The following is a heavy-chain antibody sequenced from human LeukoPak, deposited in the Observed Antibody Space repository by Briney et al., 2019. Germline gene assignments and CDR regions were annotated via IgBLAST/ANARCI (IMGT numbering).Heavy chain of an antibody. V-gene: IGHV3-21*01. CDR2: ISSSSSYI. J-gene: IGHJ6*02. Sequence: GGSLRLSCAASGFTFSSYSMNWVRQAPGKGLEWVSSISSSSSYIYYADSVKGRFTISRDNAKNSLYLQMNSLRAEDTAVYYCASLVSYYYGMDVWGQGTTVTVSS. D-gene: IGHD3-22*01. CDR3: ASLVSYYYGMDV. CDR1: GFTFSSYS.